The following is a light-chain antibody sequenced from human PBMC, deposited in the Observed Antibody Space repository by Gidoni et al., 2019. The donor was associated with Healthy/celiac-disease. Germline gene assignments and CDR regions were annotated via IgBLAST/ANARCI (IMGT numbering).Light chain of an antibody. CDR3: QSYDSSLSDVV. CDR2: GNS. CDR1: SSNIGAGYD. J-gene: IGLJ2*01. V-gene: IGLV1-40*01. Sequence: QSVLTHPPSLSGAPGQRVTISCTGSSSNIGAGYDVHWYQQLPGTAPKLLIYGNSNRPSGVPDRFSGSKSGTSASLAITGLQAEDEADYYCQSYDSSLSDVVFGGGTKLTVL.